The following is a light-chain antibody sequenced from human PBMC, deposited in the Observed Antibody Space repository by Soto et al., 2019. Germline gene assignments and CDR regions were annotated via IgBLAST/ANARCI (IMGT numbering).Light chain of an antibody. V-gene: IGKV3-15*01. J-gene: IGKJ1*01. Sequence: EMGMSQSPTTLSVCQGENAALSCRASQSVSSNLAWYQQKPGQAPRLLIYGASTRATGIPARFSGSGSGTEFTLTISSLQSEDCAVYYCQQYNDWPRTFGQGTKVDIK. CDR1: QSVSSN. CDR3: QQYNDWPRT. CDR2: GAS.